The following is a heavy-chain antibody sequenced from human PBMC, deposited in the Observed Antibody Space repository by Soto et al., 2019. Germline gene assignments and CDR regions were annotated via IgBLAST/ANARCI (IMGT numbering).Heavy chain of an antibody. V-gene: IGHV3-48*03. CDR3: VREGSTAAGIYYYYGMDV. CDR1: GFTFSIYE. D-gene: IGHD1-1*01. J-gene: IGHJ6*02. Sequence: LRLSCAASGFTFSIYEMNWVRQSPGKGLEWVSYISSSGSTIYYADSVKGRFTISRDNAKNSLYLQMNSLRAEDTAVYYCVREGSTAAGIYYYYGMDVWGQGTTVTVSS. CDR2: ISSSGSTI.